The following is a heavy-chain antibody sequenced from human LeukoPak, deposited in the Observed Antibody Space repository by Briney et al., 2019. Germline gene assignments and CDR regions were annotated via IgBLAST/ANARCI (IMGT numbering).Heavy chain of an antibody. V-gene: IGHV4-39*07. CDR3: ARDRKISSGWHDAFDI. D-gene: IGHD6-19*01. CDR2: IYYSGST. CDR1: GGSISSSSYY. Sequence: SETLSLTCTVSGGSISSSSYYWGWIRQPPGKGLEWIGSIYYSGSTYYNPSLKSRVTISVDTSKNQFSLKLSSVTAADTAVYYCARDRKISSGWHDAFDIWGQGTMVTVSS. J-gene: IGHJ3*02.